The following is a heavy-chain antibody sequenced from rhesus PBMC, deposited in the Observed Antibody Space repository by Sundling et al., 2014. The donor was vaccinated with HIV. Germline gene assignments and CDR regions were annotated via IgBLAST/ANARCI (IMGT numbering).Heavy chain of an antibody. J-gene: IGHJ4*01. CDR3: ARTGPWTGYYSFDY. D-gene: IGHD3-3*01. CDR1: GGSISSNY. CDR2: IHGSDSNT. V-gene: IGHV4-169*01. Sequence: QLQLQESGPGLVKPSETLSVACAVYGGSISSNYWSWIRQAPGQRLEWIGYIHGSDSNTDYNPSLKSRVTLSVDTSKNQLSLKLSSVTAADTAMYYCARTGPWTGYYSFDYWGQGVLVTVSS.